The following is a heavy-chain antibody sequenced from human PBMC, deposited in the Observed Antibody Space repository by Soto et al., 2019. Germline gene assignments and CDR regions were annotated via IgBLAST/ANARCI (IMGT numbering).Heavy chain of an antibody. CDR3: ARDFAVGATPYYHNDGMDV. Sequence: QVQLVQSGAEVKKPGASVKVSCKASGYTFTSYGISWVRQAPGQGLEWMGWISAYNGNTNYAQKLQGRVTMTTDTSTSTAYSERRSLRSDDTAVYYCARDFAVGATPYYHNDGMDVWGQGTTVTVSS. CDR1: GYTFTSYG. D-gene: IGHD1-26*01. CDR2: ISAYNGNT. J-gene: IGHJ6*02. V-gene: IGHV1-18*01.